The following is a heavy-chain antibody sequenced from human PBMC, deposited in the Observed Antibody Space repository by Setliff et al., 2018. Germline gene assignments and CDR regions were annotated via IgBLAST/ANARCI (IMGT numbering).Heavy chain of an antibody. Sequence: GESLRLSCAASGFTFNIYGMHWVRQAPSKGLEWVAFIGYDGNNKYYADSVKGRFTISRDNSKNTLSLQMNSLRPEDTAVYYCAKGGSSWSFDCWGQGTLVTVSS. CDR1: GFTFNIYG. J-gene: IGHJ4*02. CDR3: AKGGSSWSFDC. V-gene: IGHV3-30*02. D-gene: IGHD6-13*01. CDR2: IGYDGNNK.